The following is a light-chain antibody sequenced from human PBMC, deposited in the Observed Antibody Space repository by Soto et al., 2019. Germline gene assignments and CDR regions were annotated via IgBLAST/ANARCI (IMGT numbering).Light chain of an antibody. J-gene: IGKJ3*01. CDR3: QQYGSSPPGFT. CDR2: GAS. CDR1: QSVSSTY. Sequence: EIVLTQSPGTLSLFLGERATLSRRASQSVSSTYFAWYRQKPGQSPSLLIYGASNRATGVPDRFSGSGSGTDFTLTISRLEPEDFAVYYCQQYGSSPPGFTFGPGTTVEMK. V-gene: IGKV3-20*01.